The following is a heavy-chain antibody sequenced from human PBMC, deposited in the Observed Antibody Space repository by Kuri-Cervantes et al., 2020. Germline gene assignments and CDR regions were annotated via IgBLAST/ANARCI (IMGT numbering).Heavy chain of an antibody. D-gene: IGHD4/OR15-4a*01. CDR2: IYPGDSDT. V-gene: IGHV5-51*01. CDR3: AREVLSAFDI. CDR1: GYSFTSYW. Sequence: KVSCKGSGYSFTSYWIGWVRQMPGKGLEWMGIIYPGDSDTRYSPSFQGQVTISADKSISTAYLQWSSLKAEDTAVYYCAREVLSAFDIWGQGTMVTVSS. J-gene: IGHJ3*02.